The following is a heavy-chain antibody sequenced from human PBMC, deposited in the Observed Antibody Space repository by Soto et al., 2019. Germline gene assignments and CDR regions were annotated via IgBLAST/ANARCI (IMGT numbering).Heavy chain of an antibody. J-gene: IGHJ6*03. CDR3: AKDSTRDYYYYMDV. V-gene: IGHV3-30*18. CDR2: ISYDGNKK. D-gene: IGHD2-2*01. CDR1: GFTFNNYG. Sequence: QVQLVESGGGVVQPGRSLRLSCAASGFTFNNYGIHWVRQAPGKGLEWVSFISYDGNKKYYADSVKGRFTISRDNSKNTLFLQMNSLRLEDTAVYFCAKDSTRDYYYYMDVWGKGNTVTVSS.